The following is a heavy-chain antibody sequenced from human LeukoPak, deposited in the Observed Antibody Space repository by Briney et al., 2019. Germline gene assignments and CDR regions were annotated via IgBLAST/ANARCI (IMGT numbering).Heavy chain of an antibody. CDR3: ARESSTSCCYYYYYMDV. J-gene: IGHJ6*03. D-gene: IGHD2-2*01. V-gene: IGHV4-31*03. Sequence: PSETLSLTCTVSGGSISSGGYYWSWIRQHPGKGLEWIGYIYYSGSTYYNPSLKSRVTISVDTSKNQFSLKLSSVTAADTAVYYCARESSTSCCYYYYYMDVWGKGTTVTVSS. CDR2: IYYSGST. CDR1: GGSISSGGYY.